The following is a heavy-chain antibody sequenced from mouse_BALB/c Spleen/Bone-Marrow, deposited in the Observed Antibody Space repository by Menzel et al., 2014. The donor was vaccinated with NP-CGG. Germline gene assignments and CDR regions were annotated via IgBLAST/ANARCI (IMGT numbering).Heavy chain of an antibody. Sequence: VKLVESGAEVARPGTSVLLSCKALVSTFTSYWMQWVKQWPGLGLEWIGAMYPGDGDTRYTQKFKGKTTLPADKSSSTAYMQLSSLSSEDSAVYYCAYGYPFAYSGQGNLVTVSA. D-gene: IGHD2-2*01. CDR3: AYGYPFAY. CDR2: MYPGDGDT. CDR1: VSTFTSYW. J-gene: IGHJ3*01. V-gene: IGHV1-87*01.